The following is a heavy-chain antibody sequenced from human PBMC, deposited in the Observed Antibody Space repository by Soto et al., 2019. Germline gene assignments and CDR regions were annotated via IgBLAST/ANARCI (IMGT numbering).Heavy chain of an antibody. CDR3: ASLRSRWNIDY. J-gene: IGHJ4*02. CDR1: GGSISTDDHY. D-gene: IGHD6-13*01. CDR2: LYYTGST. V-gene: IGHV4-30-4*01. Sequence: QVQLQESGPGLVKPSQTLSLTCTVSGGSISTDDHYWAWIRQPPGKGLEWIGYLYYTGSTHYNPSLQSRLFTSLDTSKNQFSLQLTSVTAADTAVYYCASLRSRWNIDYWGQGTLVTVSS.